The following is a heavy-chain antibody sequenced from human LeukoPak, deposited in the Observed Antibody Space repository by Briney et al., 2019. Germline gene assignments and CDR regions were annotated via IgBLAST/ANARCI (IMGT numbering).Heavy chain of an antibody. Sequence: GGSPRLSCAASGFTFSSYTMNWVRQAPGKGLEWVSSISSGSNYINYADSVKGRFTISRDNAKNSLYLQMNSLRAEDTAVYYCARDIWSYGMDVWGQGTTVTVSS. V-gene: IGHV3-21*01. CDR3: ARDIWSYGMDV. CDR1: GFTFSSYT. D-gene: IGHD2-8*02. J-gene: IGHJ6*02. CDR2: ISSGSNYI.